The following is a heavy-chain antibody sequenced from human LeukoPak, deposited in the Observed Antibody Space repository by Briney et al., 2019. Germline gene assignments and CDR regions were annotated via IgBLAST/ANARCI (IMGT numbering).Heavy chain of an antibody. J-gene: IGHJ4*02. V-gene: IGHV1-8*01. CDR3: ARGSVVPAASIDY. CDR1: GYTFTSYD. CDR2: MNPNSGNT. Sequence: GASVKVSCKASGYTFTSYDINWVRQATGQGLEWMGWMNPNSGNTGYAQKFQGRVTMTRDTSISTAYMELSRLRSDDTAVYYCARGSVVPAASIDYWGQGTLVTVSS. D-gene: IGHD2-2*01.